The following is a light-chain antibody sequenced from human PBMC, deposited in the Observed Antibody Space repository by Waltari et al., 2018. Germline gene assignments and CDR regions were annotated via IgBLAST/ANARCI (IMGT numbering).Light chain of an antibody. Sequence: QCALTQPASVSGSPGQSITISCTGTSSDVGSYNLVSGYQQHPGKAPKLMIYEASKRPSGVSNRFSGSKSGNTASLTISGLQAEDEADYYCSSYAGNCNLVVFGGGTKLTVL. CDR2: EAS. J-gene: IGLJ2*01. CDR3: SSYAGNCNLVV. CDR1: SSDVGSYNL. V-gene: IGLV2-23*01.